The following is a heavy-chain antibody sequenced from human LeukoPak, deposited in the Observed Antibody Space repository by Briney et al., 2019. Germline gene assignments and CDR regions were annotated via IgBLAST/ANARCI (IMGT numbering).Heavy chain of an antibody. J-gene: IGHJ5*02. D-gene: IGHD3-22*01. CDR1: GGSFSGYY. CDR2: INHSGST. V-gene: IGHV4-34*01. Sequence: ETLSLTCAVYGGSFSGYYWSWIRQPPGKGLEWIGEINHSGSTNYNPSLKSRVTISVDTSKNQFSLKLSSVTAADTAVYYCARFYDRGGFDPWGRGTLVTVSS. CDR3: ARFYDRGGFDP.